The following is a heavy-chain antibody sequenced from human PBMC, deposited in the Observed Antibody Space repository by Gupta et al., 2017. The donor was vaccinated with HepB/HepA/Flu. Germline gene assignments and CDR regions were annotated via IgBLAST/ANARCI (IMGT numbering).Heavy chain of an antibody. V-gene: IGHV3-43*02. CDR3: AKDGGSSSFRGGGDY. CDR2: ISGDGGST. Sequence: EVQLVESGGGVVQPGGSLRLSCAASGFTFDDYAMHWVRQAPGKGLEWVSLISGDGGSTYYADSVKGRFTISRDNSKNSLYLQMNSLRTEDTALYYCAKDGGSSSFRGGGDYWGQGTLVTVSS. D-gene: IGHD6-6*01. CDR1: GFTFDDYA. J-gene: IGHJ4*02.